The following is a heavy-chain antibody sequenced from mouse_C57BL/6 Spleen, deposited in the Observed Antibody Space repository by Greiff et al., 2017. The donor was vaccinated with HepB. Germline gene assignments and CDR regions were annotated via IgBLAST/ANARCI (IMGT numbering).Heavy chain of an antibody. CDR2: IYPRSGNT. CDR1: GYTFTSYG. V-gene: IGHV1-81*01. CDR3: ARRGWSHWYFDV. D-gene: IGHD1-1*02. J-gene: IGHJ1*03. Sequence: QVQLQQSGAELARPGASVKLSCKASGYTFTSYGISWVKQRTGQGLEWIGEIYPRSGNTYYNEKFKGKATLTADKSSSTAYTELRSLTSEDSAVYFCARRGWSHWYFDVWGTGTTVTVSS.